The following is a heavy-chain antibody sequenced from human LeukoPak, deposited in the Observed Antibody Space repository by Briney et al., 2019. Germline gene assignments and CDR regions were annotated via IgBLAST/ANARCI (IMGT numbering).Heavy chain of an antibody. CDR3: ARSRSTIFESWFDP. CDR1: GFTFTTYT. J-gene: IGHJ5*02. Sequence: GGSLRLSCAASGFTFTTYTMNSVRQAPGKGLEWVSSISSSSSYIYYADSVKGRFTIPRDNAKNSLYLQMNSLRAEDTAVYYCARSRSTIFESWFDPWGQGILVIVSS. D-gene: IGHD3-3*01. V-gene: IGHV3-21*01. CDR2: ISSSSSYI.